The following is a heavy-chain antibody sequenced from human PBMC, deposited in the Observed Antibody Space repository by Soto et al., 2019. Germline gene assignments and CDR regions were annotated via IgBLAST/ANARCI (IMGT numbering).Heavy chain of an antibody. V-gene: IGHV3-30*18. J-gene: IGHJ6*02. Sequence: PGGSLRLSCAASGFTFSSYGMHWVRQAPGKGLEWVAVISYDGSNKYYADSVKGRFTISRDNSKNTLYLQMNSLRAEDTAVYYCAKPGDVDTAMGSYYYYYGMDVWGQGTTVTVSS. CDR1: GFTFSSYG. CDR3: AKPGDVDTAMGSYYYYYGMDV. D-gene: IGHD5-18*01. CDR2: ISYDGSNK.